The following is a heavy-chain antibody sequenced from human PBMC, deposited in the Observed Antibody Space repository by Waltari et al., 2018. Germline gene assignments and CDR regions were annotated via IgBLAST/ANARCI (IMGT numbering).Heavy chain of an antibody. CDR2: IFGNDAKI. Sequence: EVQLVESGGGSVEPGRSLSLSCVDSEFATMDYAMHWIRQVPGEGLEWVSGIFGNDAKIDYLDSVRGRFTISRDKAKHSLYLQMNSLRAEDTALYYCVKDTSPGGLEQWGQGTLVTVSS. D-gene: IGHD3-16*01. CDR1: EFATMDYA. CDR3: VKDTSPGGLEQ. V-gene: IGHV3-9*02. J-gene: IGHJ4*02.